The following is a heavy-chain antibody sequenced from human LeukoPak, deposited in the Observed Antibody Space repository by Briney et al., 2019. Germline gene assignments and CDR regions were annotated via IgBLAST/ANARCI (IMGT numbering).Heavy chain of an antibody. CDR1: GASISSYY. D-gene: IGHD2-2*01. J-gene: IGHJ5*02. CDR2: IYYSGST. V-gene: IGHV4-59*01. Sequence: SETLSLTCTVSGASISSYYWSWIRQPPGKGLEWIGYIYYSGSTNYNLSLKSRVTISVDTSKNQFSLKLSSVTAADTAVYYCARRVSAASNWFDPWGQGTLVTVSS. CDR3: ARRVSAASNWFDP.